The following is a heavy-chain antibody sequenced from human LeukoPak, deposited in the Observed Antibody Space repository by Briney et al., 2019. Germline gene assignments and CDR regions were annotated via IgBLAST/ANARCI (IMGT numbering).Heavy chain of an antibody. CDR2: ISAYNGNT. D-gene: IGHD3-22*01. CDR1: GYTFTSYG. J-gene: IGHJ5*02. Sequence: ASVKVSCKASGYTFTSYGISWVRQAPGQGLEWMGWISAYNGNTNYAQKLQGRVTMTTDTSTSTAYMELRSLRSDDTAVYYCARGQYYDSSGWWLDPWGQGTLVTVSS. CDR3: ARGQYYDSSGWWLDP. V-gene: IGHV1-18*01.